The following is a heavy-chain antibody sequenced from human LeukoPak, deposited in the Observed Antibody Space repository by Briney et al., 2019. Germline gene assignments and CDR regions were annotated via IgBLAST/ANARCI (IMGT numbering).Heavy chain of an antibody. CDR2: IIPIFGTA. V-gene: IGHV1-69*06. Sequence: GASVKVSCKASGGTFSSYAISWVRQAPGQGLEWMGGIIPIFGTANYAQKFQGRVTITADKSTSTAYMELSSLRSEDTAVYYCARRYSYGLAYFDYWGQGTLVTVSS. CDR1: GGTFSSYA. J-gene: IGHJ4*02. CDR3: ARRYSYGLAYFDY. D-gene: IGHD5-18*01.